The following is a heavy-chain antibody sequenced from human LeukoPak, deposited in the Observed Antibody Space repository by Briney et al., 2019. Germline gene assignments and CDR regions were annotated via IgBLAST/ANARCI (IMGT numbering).Heavy chain of an antibody. V-gene: IGHV4-4*02. CDR3: ARGPSLGAHLDY. Sequence: SETMSLTCAVSGGSISSNNWWTWVRQAPGKGLEWIGEIYHYGTTNYNPSLKGRVTISVDKSKNQFSLKFNSVTAADTAVYYCARGPSLGAHLDYWGQGTLVSVSS. CDR2: IYHYGTT. CDR1: GGSISSNNW. J-gene: IGHJ4*02. D-gene: IGHD1-26*01.